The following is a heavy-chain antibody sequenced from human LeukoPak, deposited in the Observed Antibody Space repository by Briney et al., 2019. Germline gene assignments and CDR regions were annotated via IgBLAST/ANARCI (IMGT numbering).Heavy chain of an antibody. CDR1: GFTFDDYA. V-gene: IGHV3-9*01. J-gene: IGHJ4*02. Sequence: GGSLRLSCAASGFTFDDYAMHWVRQAPGKGLEWVSGISWNSGSIGYADSVKGRFTISRDNAKNSLYLQMNSLRAEDTALYYCAKDIFAYGSGRYVDYWGQGTLVNVSS. CDR2: ISWNSGSI. D-gene: IGHD3-10*01. CDR3: AKDIFAYGSGRYVDY.